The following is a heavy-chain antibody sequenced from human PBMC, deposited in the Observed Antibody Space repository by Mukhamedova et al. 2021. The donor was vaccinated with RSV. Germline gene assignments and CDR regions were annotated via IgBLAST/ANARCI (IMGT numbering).Heavy chain of an antibody. CDR3: ARDNGHDSVVYDYVWGSYRIAGFDP. J-gene: IGHJ5*02. CDR2: ISSSSSYI. D-gene: IGHD3-16*02. Sequence: EWVSSISSSSSYIYYADSVKGRFTISRDNAKNSLYLQMNSLGAEDTAVYYCARDNGHDSVVYDYVWGSYRIAGFDPWGQGTLVT. V-gene: IGHV3-21*01.